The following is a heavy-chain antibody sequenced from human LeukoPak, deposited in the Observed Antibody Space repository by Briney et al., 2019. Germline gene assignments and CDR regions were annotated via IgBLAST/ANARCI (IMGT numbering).Heavy chain of an antibody. CDR1: GYSFTSYW. J-gene: IGHJ5*02. CDR3: ARGLYYYDSSGYPNWFDP. CDR2: IYPGDSDT. D-gene: IGHD3-22*01. Sequence: GESLKISCKGSGYSFTSYWIGWVRQMPGKGLEWMGIIYPGDSDTRYSPSFQGQVTISADKSISTAYLQWRSLKASDTAMYYCARGLYYYDSSGYPNWFDPWGQGTLVTVSS. V-gene: IGHV5-51*01.